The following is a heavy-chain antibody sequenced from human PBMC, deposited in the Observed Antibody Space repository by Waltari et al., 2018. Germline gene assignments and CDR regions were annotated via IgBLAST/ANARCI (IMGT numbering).Heavy chain of an antibody. CDR1: GGSFSGYY. V-gene: IGHV4-34*01. CDR3: ARDGALGRYYYYYMDV. CDR2: INHSGST. Sequence: QVQLQQWGAGLLKPSETLSLTCAVYGGSFSGYYWSWIRQPTGKGLEWSGEINHSGSTNYNPSLKSRVTTAVDTSKNQFSLKLSSVTAADTAVYYCARDGALGRYYYYYMDVWGKGTTVTISS. J-gene: IGHJ6*03. D-gene: IGHD3-10*01.